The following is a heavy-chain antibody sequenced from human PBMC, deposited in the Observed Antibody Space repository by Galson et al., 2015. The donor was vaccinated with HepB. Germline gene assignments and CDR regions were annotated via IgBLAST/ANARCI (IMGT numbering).Heavy chain of an antibody. D-gene: IGHD3-9*01. J-gene: IGHJ4*02. Sequence: SLRLSCAASGFTFSSYAMSWVRQAPGKGLEWVSAISGSGGSTYYADSVKGRFTISRDNSKNTLYLQMNSLRAEDTAVYYCAKVGGSTTYYDILTGYYIDYWGQGTLVTVSS. CDR1: GFTFSSYA. CDR2: ISGSGGST. V-gene: IGHV3-23*01. CDR3: AKVGGSTTYYDILTGYYIDY.